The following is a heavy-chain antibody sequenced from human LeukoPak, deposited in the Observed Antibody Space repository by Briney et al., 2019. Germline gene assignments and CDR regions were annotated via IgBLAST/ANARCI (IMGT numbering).Heavy chain of an antibody. D-gene: IGHD2-2*02. Sequence: ASVKVSCKASGYTFTSYGISWVRQAPGQGLEWMGWISAYNGNTNYAQKLQGRVTMTTDTSTSTAYMELRSLRSDDTAVYYCARDLDVVVPAAIPHDAFGIWGQGTMVTVSS. CDR3: ARDLDVVVPAAIPHDAFGI. CDR2: ISAYNGNT. J-gene: IGHJ3*02. V-gene: IGHV1-18*01. CDR1: GYTFTSYG.